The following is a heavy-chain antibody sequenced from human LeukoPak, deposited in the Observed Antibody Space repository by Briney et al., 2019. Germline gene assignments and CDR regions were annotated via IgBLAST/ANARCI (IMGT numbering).Heavy chain of an antibody. CDR1: GYTFTNYY. J-gene: IGHJ4*02. Sequence: ASVKGSCKASGYTFTNYYMHWVRQAPGQGLEWMGIINPSGGSTSYAQKFQGRVTMTRDTSTSTAYMELSSLRSEDTAVYYCARGGVTKGFDYWGQGTLVTVSS. D-gene: IGHD4-17*01. V-gene: IGHV1-46*01. CDR2: INPSGGST. CDR3: ARGGVTKGFDY.